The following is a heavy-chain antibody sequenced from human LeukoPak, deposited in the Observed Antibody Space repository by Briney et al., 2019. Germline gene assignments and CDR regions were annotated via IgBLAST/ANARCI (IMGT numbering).Heavy chain of an antibody. Sequence: GGSLRLSCAASGFTFSSYVMSWVRQAPGKGLEWVSGISNSGGSTYYADSVKGRFTISRDNSKNTLYLQMNSLRAEDTAVYYCAKGQGEGSSWQALDYWGQGTLVTVSS. CDR2: ISNSGGST. CDR3: AKGQGEGSSWQALDY. V-gene: IGHV3-23*01. J-gene: IGHJ4*02. CDR1: GFTFSSYV. D-gene: IGHD6-13*01.